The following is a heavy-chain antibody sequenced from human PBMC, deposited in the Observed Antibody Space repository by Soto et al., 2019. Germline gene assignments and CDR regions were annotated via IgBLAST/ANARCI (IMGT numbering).Heavy chain of an antibody. CDR2: IWYDGSNK. CDR3: ARGGFCSSTSCYPVFYGMDV. V-gene: IGHV3-33*01. J-gene: IGHJ6*02. D-gene: IGHD2-2*01. Sequence: QVQLVESGGGVVQPGRSLRLSCAASGFTFSSYGMHWVRQAPGKGLEWVAVIWYDGSNKYYADSVKGRFTISRDNSKNTLYLQMNSLRAEDTAVYYCARGGFCSSTSCYPVFYGMDVWGQGTTVTVSS. CDR1: GFTFSSYG.